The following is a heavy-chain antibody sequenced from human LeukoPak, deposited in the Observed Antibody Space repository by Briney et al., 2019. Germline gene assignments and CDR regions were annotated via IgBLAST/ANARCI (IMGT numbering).Heavy chain of an antibody. J-gene: IGHJ4*02. D-gene: IGHD3-10*01. V-gene: IGHV3-23*01. CDR2: ISGSGGST. Sequence: GGSLRLSCAASGLTFSSYAMSWVRQAPGEGLEWVSSISGSGGSTYYADSVRGRFTISRDSSNNRLYLKMNTLRAEDTAVYYCAKDTIYYYGSGSPSYFDNWGQGTLVIVSS. CDR1: GLTFSSYA. CDR3: AKDTIYYYGSGSPSYFDN.